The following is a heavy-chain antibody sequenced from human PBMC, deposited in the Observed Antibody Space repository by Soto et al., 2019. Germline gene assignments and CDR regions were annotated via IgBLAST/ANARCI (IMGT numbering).Heavy chain of an antibody. CDR1: GGSVSGYH. Sequence: SETLYLTCAVYGGSVSGYHWSWIRQPPGKGLDWIGEINHSGSTNYNPSLKSRITISVDTSKNQFSLKLSSVTAADTAVYYCARARLSRSWWFDPWGQGTLVTVSS. CDR3: ARARLSRSWWFDP. V-gene: IGHV4-34*01. D-gene: IGHD3-10*01. CDR2: INHSGST. J-gene: IGHJ5*02.